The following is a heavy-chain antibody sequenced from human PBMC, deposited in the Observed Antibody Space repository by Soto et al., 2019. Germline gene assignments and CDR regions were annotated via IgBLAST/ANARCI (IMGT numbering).Heavy chain of an antibody. D-gene: IGHD3-22*01. CDR3: ARGVREYDSSGYYHLFDY. Sequence: ASVKVSCKASGSTFSSYAISWVRQAPGQGLEWMGGIIPIFGTANYAQKFQGRVTITADKSTSTAYMELSSLGSEDTAVYYCARGVREYDSSGYYHLFDYWGQGTLVTVSS. CDR1: GSTFSSYA. CDR2: IIPIFGTA. J-gene: IGHJ4*02. V-gene: IGHV1-69*06.